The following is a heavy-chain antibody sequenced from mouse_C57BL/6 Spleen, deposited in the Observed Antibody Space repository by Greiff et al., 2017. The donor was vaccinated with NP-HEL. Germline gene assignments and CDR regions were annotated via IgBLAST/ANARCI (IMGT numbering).Heavy chain of an antibody. CDR2: IYPGSGNT. J-gene: IGHJ4*01. Sequence: VQLQQSGPELVKPGASVKISCKASGYSFTSYYIHWVKQRPGQGLEWIGWIYPGSGNTKYNEKFKGKATLTADTSSSTAYMQLSSLTSEDSAVYYCANIYYDYSYAMDYWGQGTSVTVSS. CDR3: ANIYYDYSYAMDY. CDR1: GYSFTSYY. V-gene: IGHV1-66*01. D-gene: IGHD2-4*01.